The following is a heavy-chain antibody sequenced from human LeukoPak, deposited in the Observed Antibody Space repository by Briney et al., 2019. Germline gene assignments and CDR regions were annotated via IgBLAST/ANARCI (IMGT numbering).Heavy chain of an antibody. CDR2: INHSGST. D-gene: IGHD4-17*01. V-gene: IGHV4-34*01. J-gene: IGHJ4*02. CDR3: ARGTMTTVTYYFDY. Sequence: SYTLSLTCAVCGGSFSGYYWRWIRQPPGKGLEGIGEINHSGSTNYNPSLKSRVTISVDTSKNQFSLKLSSVTAADTAVYYCARGTMTTVTYYFDYWGQGTLVTVSS. CDR1: GGSFSGYY.